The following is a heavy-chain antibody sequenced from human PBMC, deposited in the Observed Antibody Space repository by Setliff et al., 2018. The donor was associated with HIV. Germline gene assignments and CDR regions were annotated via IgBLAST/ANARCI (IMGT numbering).Heavy chain of an antibody. J-gene: IGHJ4*02. CDR3: VTSSSWSSRLNF. D-gene: IGHD6-13*01. V-gene: IGHV4-34*01. CDR2: ISHSGKT. Sequence: PSETLSLTCAVYGGSLSGHYWTWIRQPPGEGLEWIGEISHSGKTNYNPSLKSRVTISVDTSKNQFSLKVTSVTAADTAVYYCVTSSSWSSRLNFWGQGMLVTVSS. CDR1: GGSLSGHY.